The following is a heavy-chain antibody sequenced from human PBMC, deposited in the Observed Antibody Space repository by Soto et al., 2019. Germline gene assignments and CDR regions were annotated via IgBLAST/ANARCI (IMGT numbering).Heavy chain of an antibody. Sequence: PSETLSLTCTVSGGSISSGGYYWSWIRQHPGKGLEWIGYIYYSGSTYYNPSLKSRVTISVDTSKNQFSLKLSSVTAADTAVYYCASRAAGPYYFDYWGQGTTVTVSS. CDR2: IYYSGST. V-gene: IGHV4-31*03. CDR1: GGSISSGGYY. J-gene: IGHJ4*03. CDR3: ASRAAGPYYFDY. D-gene: IGHD6-13*01.